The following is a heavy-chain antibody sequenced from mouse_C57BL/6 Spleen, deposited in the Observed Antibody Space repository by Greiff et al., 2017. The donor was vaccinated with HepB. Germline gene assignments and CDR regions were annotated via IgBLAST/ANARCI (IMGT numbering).Heavy chain of an antibody. Sequence: DVKLVESGGGLVKPGGSLKLSCAASGFTFSSYAMSWVRQTPEKRLEWVATISDGGSYTYYPDNVKGRFTISRDNAKNNLYLQMSHLKSEDTAMYYCAREDSNDGGYAMDYWGQGTSVTVSS. D-gene: IGHD2-12*01. CDR1: GFTFSSYA. CDR2: ISDGGSYT. CDR3: AREDSNDGGYAMDY. J-gene: IGHJ4*01. V-gene: IGHV5-4*01.